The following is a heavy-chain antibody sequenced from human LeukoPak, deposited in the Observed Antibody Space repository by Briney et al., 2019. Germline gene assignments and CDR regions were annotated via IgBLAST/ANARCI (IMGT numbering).Heavy chain of an antibody. CDR1: GGSISSNNW. J-gene: IGHJ4*02. D-gene: IGHD2-15*01. Sequence: SETLSLTCAVSGGSISSNNWWGWVRQPPGKGLEWIGEIYHSGSPNYNPSLKSRVTISVDKSRSHFSLNLSSVTAADTAVYYCARIHRYCSGGACYVLDNWGQGTLVAVSS. CDR3: ARIHRYCSGGACYVLDN. CDR2: IYHSGSP. V-gene: IGHV4-4*02.